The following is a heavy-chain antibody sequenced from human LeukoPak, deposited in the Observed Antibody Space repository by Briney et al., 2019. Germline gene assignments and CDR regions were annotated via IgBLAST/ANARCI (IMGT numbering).Heavy chain of an antibody. Sequence: GATVKVYCKASGYTFTSYYMHWVRQAPGQGLEWMGIINPSGGSTSYAQKFQGRVTMTRDTSTSTVYMELSSLRSEDTAVYYCARDQEEAALSYWGQGTLVTVSS. CDR3: ARDQEEAALSY. CDR1: GYTFTSYY. J-gene: IGHJ4*02. V-gene: IGHV1-46*01. CDR2: INPSGGST. D-gene: IGHD6-13*01.